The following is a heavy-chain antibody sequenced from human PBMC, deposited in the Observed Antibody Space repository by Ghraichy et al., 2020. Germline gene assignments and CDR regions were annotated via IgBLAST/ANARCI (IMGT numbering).Heavy chain of an antibody. CDR1: GGSISSSSYY. CDR3: ARESCTVTTCSYYYYYYGMDV. J-gene: IGHJ6*02. CDR2: IYYSGST. Sequence: SETLSLTCTVSGGSISSSSYYWGWIRQPPGKGLEWIGSIYYSGSTYYNPSLKSRVTISVDTSKNQFSLKLSSVTAADTAVYYCARESCTVTTCSYYYYYYGMDVWGQGTTVTVSS. D-gene: IGHD4-17*01. V-gene: IGHV4-39*07.